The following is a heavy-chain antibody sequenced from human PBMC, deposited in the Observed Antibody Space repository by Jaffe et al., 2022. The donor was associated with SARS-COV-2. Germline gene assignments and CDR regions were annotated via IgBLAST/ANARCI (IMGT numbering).Heavy chain of an antibody. CDR2: IIPMFGTT. D-gene: IGHD2-21*02. J-gene: IGHJ4*02. CDR1: GGTFSSYG. Sequence: QLVQSGAEAKKPGSSVRVSCKASGGTFSSYGIGWVRQAPGQGLEWMGGIIPMFGTTDYAQKFQDKVTITADESTSTAYMELSSLISEDTAVYYCAGTYCGGDCYSGVYAHFDSWGQGTLVTVSS. V-gene: IGHV1-69*01. CDR3: AGTYCGGDCYSGVYAHFDS.